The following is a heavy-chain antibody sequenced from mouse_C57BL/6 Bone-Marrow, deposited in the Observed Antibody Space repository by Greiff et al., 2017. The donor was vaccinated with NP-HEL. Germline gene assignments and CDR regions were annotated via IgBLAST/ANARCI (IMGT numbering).Heavy chain of an antibody. CDR1: GYTFTSYG. V-gene: IGHV1-81*01. CDR2: IYPRSGNT. Sequence: VKLVESGAELARPGASVKLSCKASGYTFTSYGISWVKQRTGQGLEWIGEIYPRSGNTYYNEKFKGKATLTADKSSSTAYMELRSLTSEDSAVYFCARLDGYDYYAMDYWGQGTSVTVSS. J-gene: IGHJ4*01. CDR3: ARLDGYDYYAMDY. D-gene: IGHD2-2*01.